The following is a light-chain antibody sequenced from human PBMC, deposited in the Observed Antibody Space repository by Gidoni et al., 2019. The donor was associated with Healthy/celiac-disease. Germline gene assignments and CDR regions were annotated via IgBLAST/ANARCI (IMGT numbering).Light chain of an antibody. CDR2: DAS. J-gene: IGKJ4*01. Sequence: EIVLTQSPATLSLSPGERATLSCRARQSVSSYLAWYNQKPGQSPRLLIYDASNRATGIPARFSGSGSGTDFTLTISSLEPEDFAVYYCQQRSNWPRTFGGGTKVEIK. CDR3: QQRSNWPRT. V-gene: IGKV3-11*01. CDR1: QSVSSY.